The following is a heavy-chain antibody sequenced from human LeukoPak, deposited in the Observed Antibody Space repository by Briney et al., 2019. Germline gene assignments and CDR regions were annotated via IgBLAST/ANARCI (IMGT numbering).Heavy chain of an antibody. D-gene: IGHD3-10*01. CDR3: ARLKMVRGVFDY. CDR2: IYYSGST. J-gene: IGHJ4*02. Sequence: PSETLSLTCTVSGGSISSYYWSWIRQPPGKGLEWIGYIYYSGSTNYNPSLKSRVTISVDTSKNQFSLKLSSVTAADTAVFYCARLKMVRGVFDYWGQGTLVTVSS. V-gene: IGHV4-59*08. CDR1: GGSISSYY.